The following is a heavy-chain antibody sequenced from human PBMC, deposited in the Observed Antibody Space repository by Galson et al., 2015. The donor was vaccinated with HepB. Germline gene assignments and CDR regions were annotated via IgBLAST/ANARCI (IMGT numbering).Heavy chain of an antibody. J-gene: IGHJ4*02. D-gene: IGHD3-16*01. CDR2: ISANNGHT. V-gene: IGHV1-18*01. CDR1: GYTFTNYG. CDR3: ASGWVGASDFDY. Sequence: VNVSCKASGYTFTNYGVSWVRQAPGQGLEWMGWISANNGHTNYAHKVQGRVTMTTDTSTNTAYMELRSLRSDDTAVYYCASGWVGASDFDYWGQGTLVTVSS.